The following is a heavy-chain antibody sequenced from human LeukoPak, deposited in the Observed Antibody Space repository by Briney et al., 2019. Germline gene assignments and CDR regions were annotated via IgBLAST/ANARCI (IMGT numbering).Heavy chain of an antibody. J-gene: IGHJ3*02. V-gene: IGHV4-59*01. CDR3: ARSSGYDYDAFDI. D-gene: IGHD5-12*01. Sequence: SETLSLTCAVYDGSFSSYYWSWIRQPPGKGLEWIGYIYYSGSTNYNPSLKSRVTISVDTSKNQFSLKLSSVTAADTAVYYCARSSGYDYDAFDIWGQGTMVTVSS. CDR1: DGSFSSYY. CDR2: IYYSGST.